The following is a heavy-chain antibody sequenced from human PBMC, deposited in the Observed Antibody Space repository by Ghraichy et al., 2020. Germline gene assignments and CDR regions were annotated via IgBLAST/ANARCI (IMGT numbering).Heavy chain of an antibody. D-gene: IGHD3-22*01. V-gene: IGHV3-21*01. CDR3: ARDSDFYDSRGYPDAFDL. Sequence: GGSLRLSCVASGFTFSDYHMNWVRQVPGKGQEWVSAISRTATYIYYRDSVKGRFIISRDNTKNSLFLQMNSLRVEDAAVYYCARDSDFYDSRGYPDAFDLWGQGTMVTVSS. CDR2: ISRTATYI. J-gene: IGHJ3*01. CDR1: GFTFSDYH.